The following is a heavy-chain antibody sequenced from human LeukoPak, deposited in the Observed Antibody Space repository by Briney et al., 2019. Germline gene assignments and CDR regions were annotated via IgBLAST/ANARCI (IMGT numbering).Heavy chain of an antibody. Sequence: PGRSLRLSCAASGFTFDDYAMHWVRQAPGKGLEWVSGISWNSGSIGYADSVKGRFTISRDNAENSLYLQMNSLSAEDTALYYCAKASISMVREVIDYWGQGTLVTVSS. CDR1: GFTFDDYA. D-gene: IGHD3-10*01. V-gene: IGHV3-9*01. CDR3: AKASISMVREVIDY. J-gene: IGHJ4*02. CDR2: ISWNSGSI.